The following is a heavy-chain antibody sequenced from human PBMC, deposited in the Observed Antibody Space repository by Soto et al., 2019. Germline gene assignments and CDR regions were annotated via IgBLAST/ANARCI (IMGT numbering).Heavy chain of an antibody. CDR2: ISGSGGST. D-gene: IGHD4-17*01. CDR3: AKAHDYGDSSFDY. V-gene: IGHV3-23*01. CDR1: GFTFSSYA. J-gene: IGHJ4*02. Sequence: GESLKISCAASGFTFSSYAMSWVRQAPGKGLEWVSAISGSGGSTYYADSVKGRFTISRDNSKNTLYLQMNSLRAEDTAVYYCAKAHDYGDSSFDYWGQGTLVTVSS.